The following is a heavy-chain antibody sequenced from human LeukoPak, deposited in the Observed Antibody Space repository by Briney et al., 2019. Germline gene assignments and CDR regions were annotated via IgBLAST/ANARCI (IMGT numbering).Heavy chain of an antibody. J-gene: IGHJ4*02. V-gene: IGHV3-23*01. Sequence: PGGSLRLSCAASGFTFNNYVMSWVRQAPGKGLEWVSGISVGGDTTYYADSVKGRFTISRDNSKNTIYLQMDSLRAEDTAIYNCAKDFFYYGSGTSFTFDYWGQGTPVTVSS. D-gene: IGHD3-10*01. CDR3: AKDFFYYGSGTSFTFDY. CDR1: GFTFNNYV. CDR2: ISVGGDTT.